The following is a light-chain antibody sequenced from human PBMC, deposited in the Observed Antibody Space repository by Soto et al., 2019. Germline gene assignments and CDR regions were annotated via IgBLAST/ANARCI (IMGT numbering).Light chain of an antibody. Sequence: EIVMTQSPVTLSVSPGERVTLSCRASQNVNIHLAWYQQRPGQAPRVLIYGASNRASGIPDRFSGSGSGTDFTLTIGSLEPDDFELYYCEQYKDGPPLTFGGGTMVEIK. V-gene: IGKV3D-15*01. CDR1: QNVNIH. CDR2: GAS. J-gene: IGKJ4*01. CDR3: EQYKDGPPLT.